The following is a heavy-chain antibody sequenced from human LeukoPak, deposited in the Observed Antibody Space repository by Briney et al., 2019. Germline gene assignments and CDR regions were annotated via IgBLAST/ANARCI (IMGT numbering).Heavy chain of an antibody. CDR3: ARVNNYYGSGSYHDY. CDR2: IYYSGST. CDR1: GGSISSYY. J-gene: IGHJ4*02. Sequence: SETLSLTCTVSGGSISSYYWSWIRQPPGKGLEWVGYIYYSGSTNYKPSLKSRVTISVDTSKNQFSLKLSSVTAADTAVYYCARVNNYYGSGSYHDYWGQGTLVTVSS. V-gene: IGHV4-59*01. D-gene: IGHD3-10*01.